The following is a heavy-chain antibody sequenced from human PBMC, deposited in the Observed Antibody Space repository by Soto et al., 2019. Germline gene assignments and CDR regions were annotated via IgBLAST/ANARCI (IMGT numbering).Heavy chain of an antibody. CDR3: ARDRVDIVVVPANPYYGMDV. CDR2: ISSSGSTI. D-gene: IGHD2-2*01. V-gene: IGHV3-48*03. CDR1: GFTFSSYE. Sequence: GGSLRLSCAASGFTFSSYEMNWVRQAPGKGLEWVSYISSSGSTIYYADSVKGRFTISRDNAKNSLYLHMNSLRAEDTAVYYCARDRVDIVVVPANPYYGMDVWGQGTTVTVSS. J-gene: IGHJ6*02.